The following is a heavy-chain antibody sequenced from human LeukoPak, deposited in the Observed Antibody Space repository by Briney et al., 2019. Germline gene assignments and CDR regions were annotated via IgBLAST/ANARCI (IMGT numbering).Heavy chain of an antibody. CDR2: VNREETGR. V-gene: IGHV3-7*01. J-gene: IGHJ4*02. D-gene: IGHD3-16*01. CDR3: VRFSFAGPDSDY. Sequence: GGSLRLSCAASGFNFEISWMTWVRQAPGKGLEWVTNVNREETGRYYVDSVKGRFTTSRDNARSSLYLQMNSLKTEDTAIYYCVRFSFAGPDSDYWGRGTLVTLSP. CDR1: GFNFEISW.